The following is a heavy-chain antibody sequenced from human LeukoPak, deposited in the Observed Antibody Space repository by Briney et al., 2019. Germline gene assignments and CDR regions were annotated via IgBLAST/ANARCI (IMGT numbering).Heavy chain of an antibody. D-gene: IGHD3-22*01. J-gene: IGHJ4*02. Sequence: GGSLRLSCAASGFTFSSYGMHWVRQAPGKGLEWVAVIWYGGSNKYYADSVKGRFTISRDNSKNTLYLQMNSLRAEDTAVYYCARGDYYDSSGPIDYWGQGTLVTVSS. CDR2: IWYGGSNK. V-gene: IGHV3-33*01. CDR1: GFTFSSYG. CDR3: ARGDYYDSSGPIDY.